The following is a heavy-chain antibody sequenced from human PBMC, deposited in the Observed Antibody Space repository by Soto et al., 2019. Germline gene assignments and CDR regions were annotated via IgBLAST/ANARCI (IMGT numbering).Heavy chain of an antibody. V-gene: IGHV4-31*03. CDR2: VYHSGST. Sequence: QVQLQESGPGLVKPSQTLSLTCSVSGDSIRGCGHYWNWIRQFPGKGLVWIGYVYHSGSTHYKPSHRGRLTISIDTSKNQFPLRLISVTAAATALYYCARDTGLAPTVWGYWGHGTQVTVSS. CDR3: ARDTGLAPTVWGY. J-gene: IGHJ4*03. D-gene: IGHD3-16*01. CDR1: GDSIRGCGHY.